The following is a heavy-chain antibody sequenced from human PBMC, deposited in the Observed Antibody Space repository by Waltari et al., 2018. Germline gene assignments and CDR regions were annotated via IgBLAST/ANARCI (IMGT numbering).Heavy chain of an antibody. V-gene: IGHV4-59*02. J-gene: IGHJ5*02. CDR3: VRGEAGRVREGYFDA. Sequence: QVQLQESGPGLVKPSETLSLNCTVSDDSVQTHHWGWIRQPPGKGLDWIGYVYNNWRTNYNPALKRRLTISTDTAKSQVSLQITSVTADDTAVYYCVRGEAGRVREGYFDAWGQGILVTVSS. CDR2: VYNNWRT. CDR1: DDSVQTHH. D-gene: IGHD3-16*01.